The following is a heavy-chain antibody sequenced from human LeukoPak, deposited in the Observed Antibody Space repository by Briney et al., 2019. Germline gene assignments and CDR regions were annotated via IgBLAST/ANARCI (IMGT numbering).Heavy chain of an antibody. CDR1: GGSISSSSYY. CDR2: IYYSGST. D-gene: IGHD3-10*01. CDR3: ARDLYGSGSYFDY. V-gene: IGHV4-39*07. J-gene: IGHJ4*02. Sequence: PSETLSLTCTVSGGSISSSSYYWGWIRQPPGKGLEWIGSIYYSGSTNYNPSLKSRVTISVDTSKNQFSLKLSSVTAADTAVYYCARDLYGSGSYFDYWGQGTLVTVSS.